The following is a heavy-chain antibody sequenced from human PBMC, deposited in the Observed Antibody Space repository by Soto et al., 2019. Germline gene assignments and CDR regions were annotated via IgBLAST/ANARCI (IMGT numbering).Heavy chain of an antibody. J-gene: IGHJ4*02. D-gene: IGHD6-19*01. Sequence: PSETLSLTCTVSDDSISSSSYYWGWIRQPPGKGLEWIGSIYYSGSTYYNPSLKSRVTIFVDTSKNQFSLKLSSVTAADTAVYYCASSGWWYFDYWGQGTLVTVSS. CDR2: IYYSGST. CDR3: ASSGWWYFDY. V-gene: IGHV4-39*01. CDR1: DDSISSSSYY.